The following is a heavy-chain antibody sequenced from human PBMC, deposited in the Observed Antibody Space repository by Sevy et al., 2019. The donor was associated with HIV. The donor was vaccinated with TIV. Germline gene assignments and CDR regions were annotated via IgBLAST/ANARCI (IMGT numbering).Heavy chain of an antibody. D-gene: IGHD3-16*02. Sequence: KQSQTLSLTCAISGDSVSSNSAAWNWIRQSPSRGLEWLGRTYYRSKWYNDYAVSVKSRITINPDTSKNQFSLQLNSVTPEDTAVYYCARDQEYYDYVGGSYRYLDYWGQGTLVTVSS. CDR2: TYYRSKWYN. J-gene: IGHJ4*02. CDR3: ARDQEYYDYVGGSYRYLDY. CDR1: GDSVSSNSAA. V-gene: IGHV6-1*01.